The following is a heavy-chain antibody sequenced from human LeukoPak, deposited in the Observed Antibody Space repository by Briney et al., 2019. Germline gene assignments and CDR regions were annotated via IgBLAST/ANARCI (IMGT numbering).Heavy chain of an antibody. Sequence: PGGSLRLSCAASGFTFSYYGMSWVRQAPGQGLEWDSSISTSSSYIYYADSLKSRFTISRDNAKNSLYLQMNSLRVGDTAIYYCAREEYQVLLDWGQGILVTVAS. CDR3: AREEYQVLLD. J-gene: IGHJ4*02. CDR2: ISTSSSYI. V-gene: IGHV3-21*01. D-gene: IGHD2-15*01. CDR1: GFTFSYYG.